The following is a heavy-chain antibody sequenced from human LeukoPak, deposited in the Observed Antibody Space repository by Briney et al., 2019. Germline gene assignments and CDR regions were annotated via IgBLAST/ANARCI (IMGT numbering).Heavy chain of an antibody. CDR3: ARDQGALDY. CDR2: ISSSGSTI. J-gene: IGHJ4*02. V-gene: IGHV3-11*04. D-gene: IGHD1-26*01. Sequence: GGSLRLSCTASGIIFKNFWMSWVRQAPGKGLEWVSYISSSGSTIYYADSVKGRFTISRDNAKNSLYLQMNSLRAEDTAVYYCARDQGALDYWGQGTLVTVSS. CDR1: GIIFKNFW.